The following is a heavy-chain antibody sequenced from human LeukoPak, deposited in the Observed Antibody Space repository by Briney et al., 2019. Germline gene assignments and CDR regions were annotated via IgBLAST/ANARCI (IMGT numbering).Heavy chain of an antibody. J-gene: IGHJ4*02. D-gene: IGHD2-2*01. CDR2: TGSTGVST. Sequence: GGSLRLSCAASGFTFSSYAMHWVRQAPRKGLEWVSATGSTGVSTFYANSVKGRFTFSTANSNNTLSLQMNSLSAEDTAVYCCAKDTGVEPALFFDYWDQGILVTVSS. CDR3: AKDTGVEPALFFDY. V-gene: IGHV3-23*01. CDR1: GFTFSSYA.